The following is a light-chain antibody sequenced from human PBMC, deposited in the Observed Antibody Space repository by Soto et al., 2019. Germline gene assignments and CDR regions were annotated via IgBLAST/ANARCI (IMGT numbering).Light chain of an antibody. CDR1: QSVGGSS. CDR2: DTS. CDR3: QQYQNSPRT. J-gene: IGKJ1*01. Sequence: ETVLTQSPGTLSLSPGERATVSCRASQSVGGSSLAWYQQRPGQAPRLLIYDTSKRATGIPDRFSGSGSGTDFPLTISRLEPEDFAVYYCQQYQNSPRTFGQGTKVEIK. V-gene: IGKV3-20*01.